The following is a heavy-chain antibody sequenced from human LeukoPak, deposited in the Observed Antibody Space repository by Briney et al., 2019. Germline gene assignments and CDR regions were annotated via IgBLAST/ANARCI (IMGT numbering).Heavy chain of an antibody. J-gene: IGHJ4*02. CDR1: GYTFTSYY. CDR2: INPTGGST. D-gene: IGHD3-10*01. CDR3: AREGYSYGSGGYYFDY. Sequence: ASVKVSCKASGYTFTSYYMHWVRQAPGQGLEWMGLINPTGGSTGYAQKFQGRVTMTTDTSTSTAYMELRSLRSDDTAVYYCAREGYSYGSGGYYFDYWGQGTLVTVSS. V-gene: IGHV1-46*01.